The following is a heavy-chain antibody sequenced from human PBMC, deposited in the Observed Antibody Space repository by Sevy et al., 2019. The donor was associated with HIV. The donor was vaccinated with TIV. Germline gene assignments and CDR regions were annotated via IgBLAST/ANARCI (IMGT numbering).Heavy chain of an antibody. D-gene: IGHD6-13*01. CDR3: ARAKAGTAPNFSYYTMDV. V-gene: IGHV5-51*01. CDR1: GYIFSDYW. J-gene: IGHJ4*02. CDR2: IYPGDSDT. Sequence: GESLKISCKGSGYIFSDYWIGWVRQMPGKGLEWMGIIYPGDSDTRYSPSSPGQVTISPDKSISTAYLQWSSLKASDTAMYYCARAKAGTAPNFSYYTMDVWGQGTLVTVSS.